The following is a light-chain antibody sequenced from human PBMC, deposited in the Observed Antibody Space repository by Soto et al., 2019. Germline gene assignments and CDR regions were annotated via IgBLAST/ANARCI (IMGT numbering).Light chain of an antibody. CDR2: GAS. J-gene: IGKJ5*01. CDR1: QSVSSSY. CDR3: QQYGSSPVT. V-gene: IGKV3-20*01. Sequence: EIVLTQSPGTLSLSPGERATLSCRASQSVSSSYLAWYQQKPGQAPRLLIYGASSRATGIPDRFSGSGSGTDFTLTVGRLEPEDFAVYFCQQYGSSPVTFGQGTRLEIK.